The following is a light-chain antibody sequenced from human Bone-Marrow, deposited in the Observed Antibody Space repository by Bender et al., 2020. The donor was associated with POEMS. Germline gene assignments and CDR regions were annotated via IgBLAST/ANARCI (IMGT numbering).Light chain of an antibody. CDR3: SSWDDSLSGWV. J-gene: IGLJ3*02. CDR1: SSDVGGYNS. CDR2: DVS. Sequence: QSALTQPRSVSGSPGQSVTISCTGTSSDVGGYNSVSWYQQHPGKAPNFMIYDVSKRPSGVPARFSGSKSGTSASLAISDIQSEDEGDYYCSSWDDSLSGWVFGGGTKLTVL. V-gene: IGLV2-11*01.